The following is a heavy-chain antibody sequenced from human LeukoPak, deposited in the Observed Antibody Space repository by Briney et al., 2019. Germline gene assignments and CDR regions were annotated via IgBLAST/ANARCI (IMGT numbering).Heavy chain of an antibody. CDR3: ASGVPRGDDILTGYPSNWFDP. CDR1: GGSISSYY. Sequence: SETLSLTCTVSGGSISSYYWSWIRQPPGKGLEWIGEINHSGSTNYNPSLKSRVTISVDASKNQFSLKLSSVTAADTAVYYCASGVPRGDDILTGYPSNWFDPWGQGTLVTVSS. J-gene: IGHJ5*02. D-gene: IGHD3-9*01. V-gene: IGHV4-34*01. CDR2: INHSGST.